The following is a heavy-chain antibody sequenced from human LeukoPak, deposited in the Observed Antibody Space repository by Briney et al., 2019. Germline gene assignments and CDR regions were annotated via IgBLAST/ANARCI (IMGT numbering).Heavy chain of an antibody. Sequence: GESLRLSCAASGFTFSSYSMNWVRQAPGKGLEWVSSISSSSSYIYYADSVKGRFTISRDNAKNSLYLQMNSLRAEDTAVYYCARGEAYYYGSGEGAFDIWGQGTMVTVSS. D-gene: IGHD3-10*01. CDR3: ARGEAYYYGSGEGAFDI. CDR1: GFTFSSYS. CDR2: ISSSSSYI. J-gene: IGHJ3*02. V-gene: IGHV3-21*01.